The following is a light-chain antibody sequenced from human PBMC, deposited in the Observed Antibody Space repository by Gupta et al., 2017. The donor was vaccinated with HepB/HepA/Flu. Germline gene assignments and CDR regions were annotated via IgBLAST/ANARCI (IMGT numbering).Light chain of an antibody. CDR1: NIGSKS. Sequence: SYLLTQAPSVSVAPGQTARISCGGNNIGSKSVHWYQQHPGQAPVMVVYDDGDRPSGIPERFSGSNSGNTATLTISRVEAGDEADYFCQVWDSSSAYAFGTGTTVTVL. CDR3: QVWDSSSAYA. V-gene: IGLV3-21*02. J-gene: IGLJ1*01. CDR2: DDG.